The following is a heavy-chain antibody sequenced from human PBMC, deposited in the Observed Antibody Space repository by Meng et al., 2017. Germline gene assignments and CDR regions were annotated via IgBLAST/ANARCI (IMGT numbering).Heavy chain of an antibody. D-gene: IGHD7-27*01. CDR2: IYHSGST. J-gene: IGHJ4*02. V-gene: IGHV4-4*02. CDR3: ARIGDWGSTRYFDY. Sequence: GSGPGLLKPSGPLSLTSAVSGGPISSSNWWSWVRQPPGKGLEWIGEIYHSGSTNYNPSLKSRVTISVDKSKNQFSLKLSSVTAADTAVYYCARIGDWGSTRYFDYWGQGTLVTVSS. CDR1: GGPISSSNW.